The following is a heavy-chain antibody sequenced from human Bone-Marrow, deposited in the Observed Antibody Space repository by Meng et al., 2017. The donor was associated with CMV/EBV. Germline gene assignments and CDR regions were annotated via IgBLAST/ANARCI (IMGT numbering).Heavy chain of an antibody. Sequence: GSLRLSCTVSGGSISSYYWSWIRQPPGKGLEWIGYIYYSGSTYYNPSLKSRVTISVDTSKNQFSLKLSSVTAADTAVYYCARLTIFGVVIAFECWGQGTLVTVSS. CDR2: IYYSGST. CDR3: ARLTIFGVVIAFEC. D-gene: IGHD3-3*01. CDR1: GGSISSYY. V-gene: IGHV4-59*08. J-gene: IGHJ4*02.